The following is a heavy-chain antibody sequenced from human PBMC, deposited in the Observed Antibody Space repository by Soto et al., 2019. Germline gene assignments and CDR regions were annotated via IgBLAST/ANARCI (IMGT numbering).Heavy chain of an antibody. CDR3: ARWLNVQSDYRYYDITYGMDV. CDR1: GGSISSYY. Sequence: SETLSLTCTVSGGSISSYYWSWIRQPPGKGLEWIGYIYYSGSTYYNPSLKSRVTISVDTSKNQFSLKLSSVTAADTAVYYCARWLNVQSDYRYYDITYGMDVWGQGTTVTVSS. CDR2: IYYSGST. V-gene: IGHV4-59*08. D-gene: IGHD3-22*01. J-gene: IGHJ6*02.